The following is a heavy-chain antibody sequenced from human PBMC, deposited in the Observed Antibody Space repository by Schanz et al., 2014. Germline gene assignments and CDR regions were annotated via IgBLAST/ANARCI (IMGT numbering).Heavy chain of an antibody. V-gene: IGHV3-23*01. D-gene: IGHD2-15*01. CDR2: IAGDGGGP. J-gene: IGHJ4*02. CDR3: AKDSVLVATGHDYFDY. CDR1: GFTFRRYG. Sequence: EVQMLESGGGLVQPGGSLRLSCVASGFTFRRYGMSWVRQAPGKGLEWVSVIAGDGGGPNYVDSVKGRFTISRDNSDNTLYLQMSSLRVEDTAIYYCAKDSVLVATGHDYFDYWGQGTLVTVSS.